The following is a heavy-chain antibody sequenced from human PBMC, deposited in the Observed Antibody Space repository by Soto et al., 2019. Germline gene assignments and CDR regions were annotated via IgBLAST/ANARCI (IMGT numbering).Heavy chain of an antibody. V-gene: IGHV3-23*01. Sequence: GGSLRLSCEASGFTFSNCAMSWVRQAPGKGLEWASRISGSGGSIDYADSGKGRFTISRDNSKNTLYLQMNSMRAEDTAIYYCVKEYTWNDHFDFWGQGTPVTVSS. CDR2: ISGSGGSI. D-gene: IGHD1-1*01. J-gene: IGHJ4*02. CDR1: GFTFSNCA. CDR3: VKEYTWNDHFDF.